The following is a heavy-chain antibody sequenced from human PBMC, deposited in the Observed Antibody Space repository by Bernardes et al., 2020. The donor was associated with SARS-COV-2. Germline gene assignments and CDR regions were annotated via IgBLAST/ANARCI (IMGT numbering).Heavy chain of an antibody. CDR3: TRVTSPYENIWGSYRYRYYYYAMDV. V-gene: IGHV3-49*04. CDR2: IRSKAYGGAT. J-gene: IGHJ6*02. D-gene: IGHD3-16*02. Sequence: GGSLRLSCTASGFTFGDYAMSWVRQAPGKGLEWVGFIRSKAYGGATEYAASVKGRFTISRDDSKSIAYLQMNSLKTEDTAGYYCTRVTSPYENIWGSYRYRYYYYAMDVWGQGTTVTVSS. CDR1: GFTFGDYA.